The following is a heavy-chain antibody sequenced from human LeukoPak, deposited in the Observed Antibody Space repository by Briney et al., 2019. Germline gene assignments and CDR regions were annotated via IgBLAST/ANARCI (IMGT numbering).Heavy chain of an antibody. CDR3: AGEGSGWLPNY. J-gene: IGHJ4*02. D-gene: IGHD6-19*01. CDR2: IYSGGST. Sequence: GGSLRLSCAVSGFTVSSNYMSWVRQAPGKGLEWVSIIYSGGSTYYADSVKGRFTISRDNSKNILYLQMNSLRAEDTALYYCAGEGSGWLPNYWGQGTLVTVSS. CDR1: GFTVSSNY. V-gene: IGHV3-66*01.